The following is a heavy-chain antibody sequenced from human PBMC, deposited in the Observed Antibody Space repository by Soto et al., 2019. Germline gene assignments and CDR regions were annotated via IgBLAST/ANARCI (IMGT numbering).Heavy chain of an antibody. CDR1: GFTFSSYA. Sequence: GGSLRLSCAASGFTFSSYAMSWVRQAPGKGLEWVSAISGSGGSTYYADSVKGRFTISRDNSKNTLYLQMNSLRAEDTAVYYCAKRRERTIFGVPHFDYWGQGTLVTVSS. CDR2: ISGSGGST. CDR3: AKRRERTIFGVPHFDY. J-gene: IGHJ4*02. V-gene: IGHV3-23*01. D-gene: IGHD3-3*01.